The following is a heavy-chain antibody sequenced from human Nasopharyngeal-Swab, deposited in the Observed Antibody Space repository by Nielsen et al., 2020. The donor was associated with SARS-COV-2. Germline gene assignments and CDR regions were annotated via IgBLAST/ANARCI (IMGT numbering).Heavy chain of an antibody. CDR3: ATHGSGRIGGMDV. J-gene: IGHJ6*02. CDR1: GFTFSSYP. D-gene: IGHD3-10*01. V-gene: IGHV3-23*01. Sequence: SLNLPCAAPGFTFSSYPMRWVRQAPGKGMEWVSAISGSGGSTYYADPVKGRFTISRDNSKNTLYLQMNSLRAEDTAVYYCATHGSGRIGGMDVWGQGTTVTVSS. CDR2: ISGSGGST.